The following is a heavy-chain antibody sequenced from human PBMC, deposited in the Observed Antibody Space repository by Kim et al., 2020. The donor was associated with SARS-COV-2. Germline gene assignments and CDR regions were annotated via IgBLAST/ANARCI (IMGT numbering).Heavy chain of an antibody. Sequence: GGSLRLSCAVSGFTFNDYGMSWVRQAPGKGLEWVSCIKRNGDSTGYADSVKGRFTISRDNAKNSWYLQMNSLRAEDTALSHCARGLMGGTIDFWGQGILVTVSS. CDR3: ARGLMGGTIDF. CDR1: GFTFNDYG. V-gene: IGHV3-20*01. CDR2: IKRNGDST. J-gene: IGHJ4*02. D-gene: IGHD6-19*01.